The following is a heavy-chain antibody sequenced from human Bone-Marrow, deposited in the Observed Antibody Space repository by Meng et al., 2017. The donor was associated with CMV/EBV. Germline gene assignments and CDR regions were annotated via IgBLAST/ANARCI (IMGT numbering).Heavy chain of an antibody. CDR3: ARDGAPGGWGKYQLLLHYYYYGMDV. V-gene: IGHV1-3*02. D-gene: IGHD2-2*01. J-gene: IGHJ6*02. CDR2: SNAGNGNT. CDR1: GYTFTSYA. Sequence: ASVKVSCKASGYTFTSYAMHWVRQAPGQRLEWMGWSNAGNGNTKYSQEFQGRVTITRDTSASTAYMELSSLRSEDTAVYYCARDGAPGGWGKYQLLLHYYYYGMDVWGQGTTVTVSS.